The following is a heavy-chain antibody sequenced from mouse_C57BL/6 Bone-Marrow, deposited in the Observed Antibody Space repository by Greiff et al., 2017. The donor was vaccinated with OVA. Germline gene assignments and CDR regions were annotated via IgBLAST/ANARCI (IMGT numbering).Heavy chain of an antibody. J-gene: IGHJ1*03. D-gene: IGHD1-3*01. Sequence: DVQLQESGPGLVKPSQTVFLTCTVTGISITTGNYRWSWIRQFPGNKLEWIGYIYYSGTITYNPSLTSRTTITRDTPKNQFFLEMNSLTAEDTATYYCAREGSGYYWYFDVWGTGTTVTVSS. V-gene: IGHV3-5*01. CDR1: GISITTGNYR. CDR3: AREGSGYYWYFDV. CDR2: IYYSGTI.